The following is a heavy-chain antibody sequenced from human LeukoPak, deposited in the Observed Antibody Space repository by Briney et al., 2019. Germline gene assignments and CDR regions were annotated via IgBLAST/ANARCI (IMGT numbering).Heavy chain of an antibody. CDR1: GGSFSGYY. J-gene: IGHJ4*02. V-gene: IGHV4-34*01. CDR3: ARGHYYDSSGYYGY. D-gene: IGHD3-22*01. Sequence: PSETLSLTCVVYGGSFSGYYWSWIRQPPGKGLEWIGEINHSGSTNYNPSLKSRVTISVDTSKNQFSLKLSSVTAADTAVYYCARGHYYDSSGYYGYWGQGTLVTVSS. CDR2: INHSGST.